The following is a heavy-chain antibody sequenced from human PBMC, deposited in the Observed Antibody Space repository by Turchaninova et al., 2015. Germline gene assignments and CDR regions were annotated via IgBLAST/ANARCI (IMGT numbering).Heavy chain of an antibody. V-gene: IGHV3-23*04. CDR3: AKELSDHDD. Sequence: EVQLVESGGGLVQPGGSLRLSCAASGFTFTNYAMSWVRQAPGKGVEWVSGISESGGRKYYGESVKGRFTIARDKSKNTLYLQMNSLRAEDTAVYYCAKELSDHDDWGQGTRVTVSS. J-gene: IGHJ4*02. CDR1: GFTFTNYA. CDR2: ISESGGRK. D-gene: IGHD2-21*01.